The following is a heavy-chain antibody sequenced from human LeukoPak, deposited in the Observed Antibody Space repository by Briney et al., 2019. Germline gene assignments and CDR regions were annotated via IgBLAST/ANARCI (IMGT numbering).Heavy chain of an antibody. Sequence: GGSLRLSCAASGFTFDDYGMSWVRQAPGKGLEWVSGINWNGGSTGYADSVKGRFTISRDNAKNSLYLQMNSLRAEDTALYYCARRIHDGYNYYFDYWAREPWSPSPQ. CDR3: ARRIHDGYNYYFDY. V-gene: IGHV3-20*04. CDR2: INWNGGST. CDR1: GFTFDDYG. J-gene: IGHJ4*02. D-gene: IGHD5-24*01.